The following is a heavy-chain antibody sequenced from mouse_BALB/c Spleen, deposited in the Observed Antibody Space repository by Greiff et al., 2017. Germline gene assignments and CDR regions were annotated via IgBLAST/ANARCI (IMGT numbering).Heavy chain of an antibody. CDR1: GFTFSSFG. Sequence: EVKLVESGGGLVQPGGSRKLSCAASGFTFSSFGMHWVRQAPEKGLEWVAYISSGSSTIYYADTVKGRFTISRDNPKNTLFLQMISLRSEDTAMYYCARSGWPYAMDYWGQGTSVTVSS. V-gene: IGHV5-17*02. J-gene: IGHJ4*01. D-gene: IGHD1-2*01. CDR3: ARSGWPYAMDY. CDR2: ISSGSSTI.